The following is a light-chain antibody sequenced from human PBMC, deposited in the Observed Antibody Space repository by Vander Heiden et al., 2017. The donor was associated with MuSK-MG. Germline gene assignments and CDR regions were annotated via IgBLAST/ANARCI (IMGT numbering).Light chain of an antibody. J-gene: IGKJ3*01. V-gene: IGKV1-5*01. Sequence: DIQMTQSPSTLSASVGDRVTITCRASQRISSWLAWYQQKPGKAPKLLIYDASSLESGVPSRFSGSGSGTEFTLTISSLQPDDFATYYCQQDNSYPFTFGHGTKVDIK. CDR2: DAS. CDR1: QRISSW. CDR3: QQDNSYPFT.